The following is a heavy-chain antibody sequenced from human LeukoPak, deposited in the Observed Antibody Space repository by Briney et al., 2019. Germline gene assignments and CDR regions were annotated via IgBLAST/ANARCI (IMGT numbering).Heavy chain of an antibody. CDR3: ARDQGGYSGSPPYYYMDV. CDR2: INPNSGGT. D-gene: IGHD5-12*01. CDR1: GYIFSGYY. Sequence: GASVKVSCKASGYIFSGYYIHWVRQAPGQGLEWMGWINPNSGGTNYAQKFQGRVSMTSDTSISTAYMELSRLRSDDTAVYYCARDQGGYSGSPPYYYMDVWGKGTTVTISS. V-gene: IGHV1-2*02. J-gene: IGHJ6*03.